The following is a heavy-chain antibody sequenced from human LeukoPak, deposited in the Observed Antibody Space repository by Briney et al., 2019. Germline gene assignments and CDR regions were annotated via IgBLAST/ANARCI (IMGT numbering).Heavy chain of an antibody. D-gene: IGHD3-10*01. CDR2: INHSGST. J-gene: IGHJ5*01. CDR1: GESFSGYY. V-gene: IGHV4-34*01. Sequence: SETLSLTCAVSGESFSGYYWTWIRQPPGKGLEWIGEINHSGSTNYNPSLKSRVTMSVDTSMNQFSLRLNSVTAADTAVYYCARAYGSGSYHSNWFESWGQGTLVIVSS. CDR3: ARAYGSGSYHSNWFES.